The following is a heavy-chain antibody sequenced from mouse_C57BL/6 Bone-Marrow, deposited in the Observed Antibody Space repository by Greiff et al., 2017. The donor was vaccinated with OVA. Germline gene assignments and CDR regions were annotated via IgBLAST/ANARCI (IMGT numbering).Heavy chain of an antibody. J-gene: IGHJ4*01. CDR1: GFTFSDYY. CDR2: ISNGGGST. CDR3: ARPYDGWPYYAMDY. D-gene: IGHD2-3*01. Sequence: EVQLKESGGGLVQPGGSLKLSCAASGFTFSDYYMYWVRQTPEKRLEWVAYISNGGGSTYYPDTVKGRFTISRDNAKNTLYLQMSRLKSEDTAMYYCARPYDGWPYYAMDYWGQGTSVTVSS. V-gene: IGHV5-12*01.